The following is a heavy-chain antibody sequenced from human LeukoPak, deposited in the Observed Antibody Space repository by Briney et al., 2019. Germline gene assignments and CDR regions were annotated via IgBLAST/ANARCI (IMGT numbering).Heavy chain of an antibody. D-gene: IGHD3-10*01. CDR2: IKSKTDDGTI. CDR3: VGSFLGY. J-gene: IGHJ4*02. Sequence: GGSLRLSCAASGLTFNNAWMTWFRQAPGKGLEWVALIKSKTDDGTIDYAAPVKGRFTISRDDSKNTLYLQMNSLKTEDTAVYYCVGSFLGYWGQGTLVTVSS. CDR1: GLTFNNAW. V-gene: IGHV3-15*01.